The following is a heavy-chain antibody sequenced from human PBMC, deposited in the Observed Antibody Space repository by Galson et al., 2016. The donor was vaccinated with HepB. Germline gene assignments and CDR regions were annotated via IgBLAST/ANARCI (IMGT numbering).Heavy chain of an antibody. V-gene: IGHV4-30-4*01. J-gene: IGHJ5*02. CDR3: ARRITMTLSWFDP. CDR1: GGSISSGDYY. Sequence: TLSLTCTVSGGSISSGDYYWSWIRQPPGKGLEWIGYIYYSGSTHYNPSLKSRVTISVDTSKNQFSLKLSSVTAADTAVYYCARRITMTLSWFDPWGQGTLVTVSS. D-gene: IGHD3-22*01. CDR2: IYYSGST.